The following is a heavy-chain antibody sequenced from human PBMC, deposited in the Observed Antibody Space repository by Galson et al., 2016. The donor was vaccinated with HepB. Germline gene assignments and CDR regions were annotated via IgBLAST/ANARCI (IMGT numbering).Heavy chain of an antibody. D-gene: IGHD5-24*01. CDR3: VAHVNDGYSASPLPGY. J-gene: IGHJ4*02. CDR1: GYFFSNYW. CDR2: IFPGEFET. Sequence: QSGAEVKKPGESLKISCEGSGYFFSNYWIGWVRQMPGKGLEWMGVIFPGEFETRYSPSFRGQVTISVDRSISTAYLQWSGLKASDTAVYYCVAHVNDGYSASPLPGYWGQGTLVTVSS. V-gene: IGHV5-51*01.